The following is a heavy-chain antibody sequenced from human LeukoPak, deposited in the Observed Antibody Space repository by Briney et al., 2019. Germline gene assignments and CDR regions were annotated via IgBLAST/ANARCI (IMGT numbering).Heavy chain of an antibody. CDR3: ASIIYDILTSDEVYYYGMDV. CDR2: IIPIFGTA. D-gene: IGHD3-9*01. J-gene: IGHJ6*02. V-gene: IGHV1-69*13. Sequence: SVKVSCKASGGTFSSYAISWVRQAPGQGLEWMGGIIPIFGTANYAQKFQGRVTITADESTSTAYMELSSLRSEDTAVYYCASIIYDILTSDEVYYYGMDVWGQGTTVTVSS. CDR1: GGTFSSYA.